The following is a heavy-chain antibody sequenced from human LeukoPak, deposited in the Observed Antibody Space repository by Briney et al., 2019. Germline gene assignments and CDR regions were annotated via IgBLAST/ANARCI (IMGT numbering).Heavy chain of an antibody. CDR2: ISSSGTAI. D-gene: IGHD1-20*01. CDR1: GFSFSSYA. Sequence: GGSLRLSCAASGFSFSSYAMSWVRQAPGKGLEWVSFISSSGTAIYYADSVKGRFTLSRDNARDSLFLQMNSLRDEDTAVYYCAREANWNARWGQGTLVTVSS. J-gene: IGHJ4*02. V-gene: IGHV3-48*02. CDR3: AREANWNAR.